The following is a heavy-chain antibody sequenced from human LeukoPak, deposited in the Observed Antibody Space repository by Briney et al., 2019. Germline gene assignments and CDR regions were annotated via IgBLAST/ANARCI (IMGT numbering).Heavy chain of an antibody. V-gene: IGHV4-34*01. D-gene: IGHD3-10*01. Sequence: SSETLSLTCAVYGGSFSGYYWSWIRQPPGKGLEWIGEINHSGSTNYNPSLKSRVTISVDTSKNQFSLNLSSVTAADTAVYYCARSGSLLPYWYFDLWGRGTLVTVSS. CDR2: INHSGST. J-gene: IGHJ2*01. CDR3: ARSGSLLPYWYFDL. CDR1: GGSFSGYY.